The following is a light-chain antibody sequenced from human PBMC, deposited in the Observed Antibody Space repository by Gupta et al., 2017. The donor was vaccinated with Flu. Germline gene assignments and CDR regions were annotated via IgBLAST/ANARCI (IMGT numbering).Light chain of an antibody. V-gene: IGLV2-8*01. CDR1: SSDFGGYNY. CDR2: EVS. CDR3: SSYAGSNNVV. J-gene: IGLJ2*01. Sequence: SVPISCTGTSSDFGGYNYVSWYQQHPGKAPKFMIYEVSKRPSGVPDRFSGSKSGNTASLTVSGLQAEDEADYYCSSYAGSNNVVFGGGTKLTVL.